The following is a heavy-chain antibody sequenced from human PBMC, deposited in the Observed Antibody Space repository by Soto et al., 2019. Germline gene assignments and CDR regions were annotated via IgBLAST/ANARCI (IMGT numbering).Heavy chain of an antibody. J-gene: IGHJ6*02. CDR2: IDPSDSYT. Sequence: PGESLKISCKGSGYSFTSYWISWVRQMPGKGLEWMGRIDPSDSYTNYSPSFQGHVTISADKSISTAYLQWSSLKASDTAMYYCARHGGGLRFLDWLLDYYGMDVWGQGTTVTVSS. V-gene: IGHV5-10-1*01. CDR1: GYSFTSYW. D-gene: IGHD3-3*01. CDR3: ARHGGGLRFLDWLLDYYGMDV.